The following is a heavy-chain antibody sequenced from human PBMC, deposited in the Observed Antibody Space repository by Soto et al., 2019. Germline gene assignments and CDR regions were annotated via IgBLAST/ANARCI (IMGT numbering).Heavy chain of an antibody. Sequence: PSETLSLTCAVDGGSFSGYYWSWIRQPPGKGLEWIGEINHSGSTNYNPSLKSRVTISVDTSKNQFSLKLSSVTAADTAVYYCASMPPNEYYGSGSSPISDAFDIWGQGTMVTVSS. CDR1: GGSFSGYY. CDR2: INHSGST. D-gene: IGHD3-10*01. J-gene: IGHJ3*02. V-gene: IGHV4-34*01. CDR3: ASMPPNEYYGSGSSPISDAFDI.